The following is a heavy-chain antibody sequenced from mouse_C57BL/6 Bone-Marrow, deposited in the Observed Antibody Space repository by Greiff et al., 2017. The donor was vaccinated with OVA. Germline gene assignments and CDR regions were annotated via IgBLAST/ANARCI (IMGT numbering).Heavy chain of an antibody. CDR1: GFTFSDYG. J-gene: IGHJ1*03. Sequence: EVQVVESGGGLVKPGGSLKLSCAASGFTFSDYGMHWVRQAPEKGLEWVAYISSGSSTIYYADTVKGRFTISRDNAKNTLFLQMTSLRSEDTAMYYCATYDYPWYFDVWGTGTTVTVSS. CDR2: ISSGSSTI. D-gene: IGHD2-4*01. V-gene: IGHV5-17*01. CDR3: ATYDYPWYFDV.